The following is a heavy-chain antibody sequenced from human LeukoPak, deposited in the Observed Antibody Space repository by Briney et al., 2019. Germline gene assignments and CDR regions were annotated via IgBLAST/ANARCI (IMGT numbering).Heavy chain of an antibody. V-gene: IGHV3-9*01. CDR1: GFTFDDYA. D-gene: IGHD1-26*01. CDR2: ISWNSDSI. J-gene: IGHJ4*02. Sequence: GGSLRLPCAASGFTFDDYAMHWVRHAPGKGLEWISGISWNSDSIGYADSVKGRFTISRDNAKNSLYLQMNSLRAEDTALYYCAKDTAIRSGSYYRYFDYWGQGTLVTVSS. CDR3: AKDTAIRSGSYYRYFDY.